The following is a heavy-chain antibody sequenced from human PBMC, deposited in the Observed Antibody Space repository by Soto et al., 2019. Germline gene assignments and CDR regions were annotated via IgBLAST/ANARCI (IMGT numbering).Heavy chain of an antibody. V-gene: IGHV3-48*02. CDR2: IRSSSSTI. CDR1: GFTFSTYS. J-gene: IGHJ2*01. D-gene: IGHD2-21*02. Sequence: EVQLVESGGGLVQPGGSLRLSCAASGFTFSTYSMNWVRQAPGKGLEWVSYIRSSSSTIYYSDSVKGRFTISRDNAENSLYLQLNSLRDEDTAVYYCARAAYCGGDWCWYFDLWGRGTLVTVSS. CDR3: ARAAYCGGDWCWYFDL.